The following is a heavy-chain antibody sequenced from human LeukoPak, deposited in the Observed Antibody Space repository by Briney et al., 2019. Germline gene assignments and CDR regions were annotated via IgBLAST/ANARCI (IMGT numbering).Heavy chain of an antibody. CDR3: AKGRYCSSTSCSKAYYYYYMDV. V-gene: IGHV3-23*01. CDR2: ISGSGGST. D-gene: IGHD2-2*01. Sequence: GGSLRLSCAASGFTFSSYAMSWVRQAPGKGLEWVSAISGSGGSTYYADSVKGRFTISRDNSKNTLYLQMNSLGAEDTAVYYCAKGRYCSSTSCSKAYYYYYMDVWGKGTTVTVS. J-gene: IGHJ6*03. CDR1: GFTFSSYA.